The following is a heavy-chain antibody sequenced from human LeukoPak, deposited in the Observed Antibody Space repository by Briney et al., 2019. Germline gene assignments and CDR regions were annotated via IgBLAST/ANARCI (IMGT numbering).Heavy chain of an antibody. CDR3: ARVRRSSSDYYGMDV. CDR2: IYYSGST. V-gene: IGHV4-31*03. D-gene: IGHD6-13*01. CDR1: GDSITNGGSISNGGHY. Sequence: PSETLSLTCTVSGDSITNGGSISNGGHYWSWIRQHPGKGLEWIGYIYYSGSTYYNPSLKSRVTISVDTSKNQFSLKLSSVTAADTAVYYCARVRRSSSDYYGMDVWGQGTTVTVSS. J-gene: IGHJ6*02.